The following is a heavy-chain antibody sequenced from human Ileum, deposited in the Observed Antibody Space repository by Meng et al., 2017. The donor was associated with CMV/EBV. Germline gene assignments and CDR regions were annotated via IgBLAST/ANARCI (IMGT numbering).Heavy chain of an antibody. D-gene: IGHD3-10*01. Sequence: SVKVSCKASGGTFSSYAISWVRQAPGQGLEWMGGIIPILGIANYAQKFQGRVTITADKSTSTAYMELSSLRSEDTAVYYCARGAGGVMVRGVIYFDYWGQGTLVTVSS. J-gene: IGHJ4*02. CDR1: GGTFSSYA. V-gene: IGHV1-69*10. CDR3: ARGAGGVMVRGVIYFDY. CDR2: IIPILGIA.